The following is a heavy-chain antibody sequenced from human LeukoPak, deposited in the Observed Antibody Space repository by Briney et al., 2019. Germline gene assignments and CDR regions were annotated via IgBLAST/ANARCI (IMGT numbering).Heavy chain of an antibody. Sequence: PGGSLRLSCAASGFTFDDYAMHWVRQAPGKGLEWVSGISWNSGSIGYADSVKGRFTISRDNAKNSLYLQMNSLRAEDTALYYCAKATVTTDAFDIWGQGTMVTVSS. CDR3: AKATVTTDAFDI. J-gene: IGHJ3*02. CDR1: GFTFDDYA. D-gene: IGHD4-17*01. V-gene: IGHV3-9*01. CDR2: ISWNSGSI.